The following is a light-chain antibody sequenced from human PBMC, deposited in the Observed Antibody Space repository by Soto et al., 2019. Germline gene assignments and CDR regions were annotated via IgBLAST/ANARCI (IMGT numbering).Light chain of an antibody. Sequence: EVLLTQSPATVSLSLGERATLSCRASQSVGSYLAWYQQKPGQAPRLLIYDASKRATDIPTRFSGSGSGTDFTLTISSLEPEDFAVYYYQQGNNWPQITFGQGTRLEIK. J-gene: IGKJ5*01. CDR2: DAS. CDR3: QQGNNWPQIT. V-gene: IGKV3-11*01. CDR1: QSVGSY.